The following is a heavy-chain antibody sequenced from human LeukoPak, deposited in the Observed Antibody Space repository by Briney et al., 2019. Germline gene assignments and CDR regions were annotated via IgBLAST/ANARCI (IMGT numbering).Heavy chain of an antibody. Sequence: SETLSLTCAVSGGSISSGTYYWSWIRQPAGKGLEWIGRFYTSGSTNYNPSLKSRVTISVDTSKNQFSLKLSSVTAADTAVYYCARGRDGYNFLNRGEYYYFDYWGQGTLVTVSS. CDR1: GGSISSGTYY. D-gene: IGHD5-24*01. V-gene: IGHV4-61*02. CDR2: FYTSGST. CDR3: ARGRDGYNFLNRGEYYYFDY. J-gene: IGHJ4*02.